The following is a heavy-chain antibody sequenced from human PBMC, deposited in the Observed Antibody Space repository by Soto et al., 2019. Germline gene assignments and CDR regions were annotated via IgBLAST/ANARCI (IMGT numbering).Heavy chain of an antibody. D-gene: IGHD3-16*01. V-gene: IGHV1-18*01. Sequence: QVQLVQSGAEVKKPGASVKVSCKASGYTFTSYGISWVRQAPGQGLEWMGWISAYNGNTNYAQKLQGRVTMTTDTSTSPAYMELRSLRSDDTAVYYCARVEKVPLGELPYSMDVWGKGTTVTVSS. CDR3: ARVEKVPLGELPYSMDV. J-gene: IGHJ6*04. CDR1: GYTFTSYG. CDR2: ISAYNGNT.